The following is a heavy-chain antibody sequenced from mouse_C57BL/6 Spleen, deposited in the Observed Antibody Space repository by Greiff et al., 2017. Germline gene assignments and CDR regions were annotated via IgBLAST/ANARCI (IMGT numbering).Heavy chain of an antibody. CDR1: GFTFSDYY. Sequence: EVKLVESGGGLVQPGGSLKLSCAASGFTFSDYYMYWVRQTPEKRLEWVAYISNGGGSTYYPDTVKGRFTISRDNAKNTLYLQMSRLKSEDTAMYYCARHSYSGYFDYWGQGTTLTVSS. CDR3: ARHSYSGYFDY. D-gene: IGHD3-1*01. V-gene: IGHV5-12*01. CDR2: ISNGGGST. J-gene: IGHJ2*01.